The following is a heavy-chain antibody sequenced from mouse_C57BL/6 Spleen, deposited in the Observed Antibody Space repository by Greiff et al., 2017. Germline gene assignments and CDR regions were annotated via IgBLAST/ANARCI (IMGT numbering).Heavy chain of an antibody. J-gene: IGHJ3*01. CDR1: GYTFTSYW. Sequence: QVQLQQPGAELVKPGASVKLSCKASGYTFTSYWMHWVKQRPGRGLEWIGRIGPNSGGTKYNEKFKSKATLTVDKPSSTAYMQLSSLTSEDSAVYYCARTTTVVAPFAYWGQGTLVTVSA. CDR3: ARTTTVVAPFAY. D-gene: IGHD1-1*01. CDR2: IGPNSGGT. V-gene: IGHV1-72*01.